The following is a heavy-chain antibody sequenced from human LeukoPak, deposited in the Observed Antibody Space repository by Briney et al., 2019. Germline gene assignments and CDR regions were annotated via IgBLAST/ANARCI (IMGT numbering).Heavy chain of an antibody. Sequence: GGSLRLSCAVSGLTFSSYSMSWVRQAPGKGLYWVSGISASGSSTYHADSVKGRFTISRDNSKNTLFLQMNSLRAEDTAVYYCAKDAAGPEYWGQGTLVTVSS. J-gene: IGHJ4*02. CDR3: AKDAAGPEY. D-gene: IGHD6-13*01. CDR1: GLTFSSYS. V-gene: IGHV3-23*01. CDR2: ISASGSST.